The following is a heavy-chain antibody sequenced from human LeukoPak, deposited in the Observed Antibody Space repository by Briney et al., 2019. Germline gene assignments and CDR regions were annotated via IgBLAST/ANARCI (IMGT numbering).Heavy chain of an antibody. J-gene: IGHJ4*02. V-gene: IGHV3-23*01. CDR2: ISGSGHNT. CDR3: AKDPRYQPLLPYFDY. Sequence: QPGGSPRLSCAASGFTFSDYAMTWVRQAPGKGLEWVSSISGSGHNTYYPDSVKGRFTISRDNSKSTLYLQMNSLRAEDTAVYYCAKDPRYQPLLPYFDYWGQGTLVTVSS. D-gene: IGHD2-2*01. CDR1: GFTFSDYA.